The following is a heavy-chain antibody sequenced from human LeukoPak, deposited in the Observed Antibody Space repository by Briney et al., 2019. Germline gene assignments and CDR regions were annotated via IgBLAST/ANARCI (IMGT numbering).Heavy chain of an antibody. CDR1: SGSFDTYY. V-gene: IGHV4-59*01. CDR2: SGST. J-gene: IGHJ6*02. CDR3: ARTTRHYYGSGRNLTPWPAGLDV. D-gene: IGHD3-10*01. Sequence: SETLSLTCTVSSGSFDTYYWTWIRQPPGKGLEWLGYSGSTKYNPSLKDRPTISTDTSKRHFSLTLSSVTDADTAVYYCARTTRHYYGSGRNLTPWPAGLDVWGQGITVTVS.